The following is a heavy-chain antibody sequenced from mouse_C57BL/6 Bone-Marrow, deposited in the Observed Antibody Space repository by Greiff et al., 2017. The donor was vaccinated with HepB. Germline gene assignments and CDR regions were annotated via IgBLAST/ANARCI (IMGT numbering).Heavy chain of an antibody. J-gene: IGHJ1*03. CDR2: ISSGGSYT. Sequence: EVQRVESGGDLVKPGGSLKLSCAASGFTFSSYGMSWVRQTPDKRLEWVATISSGGSYTYYPDSVKGRFTISRDNAKNTLYLQMSSLKSEDTAMYYCARRDGYYVSWYFDVWGTGTTVTVSS. CDR1: GFTFSSYG. V-gene: IGHV5-6*01. D-gene: IGHD2-3*01. CDR3: ARRDGYYVSWYFDV.